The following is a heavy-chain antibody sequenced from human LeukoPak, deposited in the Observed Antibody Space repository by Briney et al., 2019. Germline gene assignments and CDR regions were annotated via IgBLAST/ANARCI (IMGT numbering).Heavy chain of an antibody. Sequence: ASVKVSCKASGFTFTAYDLHWVRQAPGHGPEWMGRINTNSGDTNYGQKFQDRVTMTRDTSITTVYMELSRLTSEDTAIYYCARGGFGSGSHFDYGGQGTLVTASS. CDR3: ARGGFGSGSHFDY. J-gene: IGHJ4*02. CDR1: GFTFTAYD. V-gene: IGHV1-2*06. CDR2: INTNSGDT. D-gene: IGHD3-10*01.